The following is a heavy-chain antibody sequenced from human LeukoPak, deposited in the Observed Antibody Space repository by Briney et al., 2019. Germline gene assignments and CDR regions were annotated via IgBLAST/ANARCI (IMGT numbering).Heavy chain of an antibody. CDR3: ARAPPSIVVVPAPYYYYGMDV. CDR2: INYSGST. CDR1: GGSFSGYH. D-gene: IGHD2-2*01. V-gene: IGHV4-34*01. Sequence: SETLSLTCAVYGGSFSGYHWSWIRQPPGKGLEWIGEINYSGSTNYNPSLKSRVTISVDTSKNQFSLKLSSVTAADTAVYYCARAPPSIVVVPAPYYYYGMDVWGKGTTVTVSS. J-gene: IGHJ6*04.